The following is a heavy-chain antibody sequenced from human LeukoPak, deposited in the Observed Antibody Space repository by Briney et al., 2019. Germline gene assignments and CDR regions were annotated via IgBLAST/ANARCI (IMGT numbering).Heavy chain of an antibody. J-gene: IGHJ4*02. CDR3: ARSSGWYG. D-gene: IGHD6-19*01. CDR2: ISGSGYST. V-gene: IGHV3-23*01. Sequence: GGSLRLSCAASGFTFSSYAMSWVRQAPGKGLEWVSGISGSGYSTYYADSVKGRFTISRDNAKNSLYLQMNSLRAEDTAVYYCARSSGWYGWGQGTLVTVSS. CDR1: GFTFSSYA.